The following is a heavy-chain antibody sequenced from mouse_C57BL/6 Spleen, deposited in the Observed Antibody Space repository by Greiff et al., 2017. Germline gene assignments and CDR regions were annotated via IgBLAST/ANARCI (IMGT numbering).Heavy chain of an antibody. Sequence: EVQRVESGGGLVKPGGSLKLSCAASGFTFSSYAMSWVRQTPEKRLEWVATISDGGSYTYYPDNVKGRLTISRDNAKNNLFLQMSHLKSEDTAMYYCARERRDSYYFDYWGQGTTLTVSS. CDR2: ISDGGSYT. CDR1: GFTFSSYA. CDR3: ARERRDSYYFDY. V-gene: IGHV5-4*01. J-gene: IGHJ2*01.